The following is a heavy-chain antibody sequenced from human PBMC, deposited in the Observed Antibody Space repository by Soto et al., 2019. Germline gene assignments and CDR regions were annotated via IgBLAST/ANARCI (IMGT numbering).Heavy chain of an antibody. CDR2: ISSRSRYI. CDR1: GFTFSSYS. V-gene: IGHV3-21*01. J-gene: IGHJ5*02. D-gene: IGHD3-22*01. CDR3: ARDPSKYDSLTGWFDP. Sequence: EVQLVESGGGQVKPGGSLRLSCAASGFTFSSYSMNWVRQAPGKGLEWISSISSRSRYIYYAVSVKGRFTISRDNAKNSLYLQMNSLRAEDTAVYYCARDPSKYDSLTGWFDPWGQGTLVTVSS.